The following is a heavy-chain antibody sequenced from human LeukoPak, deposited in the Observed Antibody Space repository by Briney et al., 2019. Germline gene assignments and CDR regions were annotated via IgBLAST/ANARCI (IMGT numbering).Heavy chain of an antibody. CDR2: IKQDGSEK. V-gene: IGHV3-7*01. D-gene: IGHD5-24*01. CDR3: ARHSVEMATIREWFDP. CDR1: GFTFSSYW. Sequence: GGSLRLSCAASGFTFSSYWMSWVRQAPGKGLEWVANIKQDGSEKYYVDSVKGRFTISRDNAKNSLYLQMNSLRAEDTAVYYCARHSVEMATIREWFDPWGQGTLVTVSS. J-gene: IGHJ5*02.